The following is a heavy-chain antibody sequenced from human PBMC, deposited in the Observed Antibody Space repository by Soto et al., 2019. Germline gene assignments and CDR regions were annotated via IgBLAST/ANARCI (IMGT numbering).Heavy chain of an antibody. J-gene: IGHJ6*03. Sequence: ASVKVSCKVSGYTLTELSMHWVRQAPGKGLEWMGGFDPEDGETIYAQKFQGRVTMTEDTSTDTAYMELSSLRSEDTAVDYCATGPRPNLSGWYGGSYYYYYMDVWGKGTTVTVSS. CDR2: FDPEDGET. CDR3: ATGPRPNLSGWYGGSYYYYYMDV. V-gene: IGHV1-24*01. D-gene: IGHD6-19*01. CDR1: GYTLTELS.